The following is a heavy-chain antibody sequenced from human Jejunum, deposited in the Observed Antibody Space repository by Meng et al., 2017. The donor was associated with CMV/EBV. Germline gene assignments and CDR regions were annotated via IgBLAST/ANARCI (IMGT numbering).Heavy chain of an antibody. CDR2: ISYDGNNQ. Sequence: AAGFTLSTYAMHWVRQAPGKGLEWVALISYDGNNQFYADSVKGRFTISRDNSKKTLYLQMNSLRADDTAVYYCARAGDFDWLLLVYWGQGTLVTVSS. V-gene: IGHV3-30*04. D-gene: IGHD3-9*01. CDR3: ARAGDFDWLLLVY. J-gene: IGHJ4*02. CDR1: GFTLSTYA.